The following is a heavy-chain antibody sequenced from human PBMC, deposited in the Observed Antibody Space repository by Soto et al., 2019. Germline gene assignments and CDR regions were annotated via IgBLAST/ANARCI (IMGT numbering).Heavy chain of an antibody. Sequence: SETLSLTCTVSGGSISSYYWSWIRQPPGKGLEWIGYIYYSGSTNYNPSLKSRVTISVDTSKNQFSLKLSSVTAADTAVYYCARLGVLRFLEWQKPHYYYYMDVWGKGTTVTVSS. CDR2: IYYSGST. CDR1: GGSISSYY. V-gene: IGHV4-59*08. J-gene: IGHJ6*03. D-gene: IGHD3-3*01. CDR3: ARLGVLRFLEWQKPHYYYYMDV.